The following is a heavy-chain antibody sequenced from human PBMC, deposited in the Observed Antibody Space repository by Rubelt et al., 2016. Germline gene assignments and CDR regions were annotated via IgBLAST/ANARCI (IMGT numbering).Heavy chain of an antibody. CDR1: GGSFSGYF. V-gene: IGHV4-34*11. J-gene: IGHJ4*02. D-gene: IGHD5-12*01. CDR2: IYYSGST. Sequence: QVQLQQWGAGLLKPSETLSLTCGVYGGSFSGYFWSWIRQSPGTGLEWIGYIYYSGSTNYNPSLKSRVTLSVDTSKNQFALRRGSVPAADTAVYYCARDSSDSGYDPIDYWGQGTLVTVSS. CDR3: ARDSSDSGYDPIDY.